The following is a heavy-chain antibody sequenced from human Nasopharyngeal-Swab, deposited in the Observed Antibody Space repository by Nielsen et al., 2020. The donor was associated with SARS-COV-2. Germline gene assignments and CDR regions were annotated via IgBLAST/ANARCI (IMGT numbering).Heavy chain of an antibody. Sequence: WIRQPPGKGLEWIGEIYHSGSTNYNPSLKRRVTISVDKSKNQFSLKLSSVTAADTAVYYCARQPDRYYYDSSGYSDYWGQGTLVTVSS. V-gene: IGHV4-4*02. CDR2: IYHSGST. CDR3: ARQPDRYYYDSSGYSDY. D-gene: IGHD3-22*01. J-gene: IGHJ4*02.